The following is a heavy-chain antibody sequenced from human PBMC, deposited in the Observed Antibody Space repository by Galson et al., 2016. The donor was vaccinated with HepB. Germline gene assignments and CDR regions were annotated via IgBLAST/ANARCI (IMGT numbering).Heavy chain of an antibody. Sequence: SLRLSCAASGFRFSDYNMNWVRQAPGRGLDWVAYISASSGTIYYADSVKARFTISRDNANNSLSLQMNSLRAEDTAFYYCARPYTYYFGSGSYFDVFHYGMDVWGQGTTVTVSS. CDR3: ARPYTYYFGSGSYFDVFHYGMDV. CDR1: GFRFSDYN. V-gene: IGHV3-48*01. D-gene: IGHD3-10*01. J-gene: IGHJ6*02. CDR2: ISASSGTI.